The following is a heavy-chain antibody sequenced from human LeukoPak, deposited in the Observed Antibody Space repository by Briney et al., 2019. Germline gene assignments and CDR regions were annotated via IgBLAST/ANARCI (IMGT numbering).Heavy chain of an antibody. V-gene: IGHV1-46*01. CDR1: GYTFTSYY. Sequence: ASVRVSCKASGYTFTSYYMHWVRQAPGQGLEWMGIINPSGGSTSYAQKFQGRVTMTRDTSTSTVYMELSSLRSEDMAVYYCARGDYVWGSYRAYFDYWGQGTLVTVSS. J-gene: IGHJ4*02. CDR3: ARGDYVWGSYRAYFDY. CDR2: INPSGGST. D-gene: IGHD3-16*02.